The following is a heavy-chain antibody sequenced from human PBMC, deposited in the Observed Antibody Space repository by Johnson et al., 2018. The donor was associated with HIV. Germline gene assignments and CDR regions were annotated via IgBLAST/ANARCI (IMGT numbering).Heavy chain of an antibody. CDR3: ASGQDGGDSVGEPDAFDI. Sequence: QVQLVESGGGVVQPGRSLRLSCAASGFTFSSFGMHWVRQAPGKGLEWVAVISYDGSNKYYADSVKGRFTISRDNSKNTLYLQMNSLRAEDTAVYYCASGQDGGDSVGEPDAFDIWGQGKMVTVSS. CDR2: ISYDGSNK. D-gene: IGHD4-23*01. V-gene: IGHV3-30*03. J-gene: IGHJ3*02. CDR1: GFTFSSFG.